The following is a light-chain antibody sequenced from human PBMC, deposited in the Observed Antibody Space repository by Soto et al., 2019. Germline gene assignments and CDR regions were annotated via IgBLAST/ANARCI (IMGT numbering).Light chain of an antibody. CDR2: EVT. Sequence: QSVLTQPASVSGSPGQSITISCTGTSSDVGDNNYVSWYQQHPGKAPKLMIYEVTNRPSGVSNRFSGSKSGNTASLTISGLQAEDEADYYCSSYTSSSTSYVFGTGTNVT. V-gene: IGLV2-14*01. CDR3: SSYTSSSTSYV. CDR1: SSDVGDNNY. J-gene: IGLJ1*01.